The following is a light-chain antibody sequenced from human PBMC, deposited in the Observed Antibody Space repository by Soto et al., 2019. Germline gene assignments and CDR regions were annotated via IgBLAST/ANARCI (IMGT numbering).Light chain of an antibody. J-gene: IGKJ4*01. V-gene: IGKV3-20*01. Sequence: EIVLTQSPGTLSLSPGERATLSCRASQSVSGSYLAWYQQKPSQAPRLLIYGVSSRATGIPDRFSGSGSGTDFTLTISRLEPEDFAVYFCQQYGTSPLTFGGGTKVEIK. CDR3: QQYGTSPLT. CDR2: GVS. CDR1: QSVSGSY.